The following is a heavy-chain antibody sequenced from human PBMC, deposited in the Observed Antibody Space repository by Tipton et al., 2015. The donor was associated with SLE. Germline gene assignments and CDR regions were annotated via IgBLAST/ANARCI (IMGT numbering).Heavy chain of an antibody. CDR1: GYTFTSYY. CDR3: ARRAAAGPLDY. J-gene: IGHJ4*02. CDR2: INPSGGST. Sequence: QLVPSGAEVKKPGASVKVSCKASGYTFTSYYMHWVRQAPGQGLEWMGIINPSGGSTSYGQKFQGRVTMTRDTSTSTVYMELSSLRSEDTAVYYCARRAAAGPLDYWGQGTLVTVSS. V-gene: IGHV1-46*01. D-gene: IGHD6-13*01.